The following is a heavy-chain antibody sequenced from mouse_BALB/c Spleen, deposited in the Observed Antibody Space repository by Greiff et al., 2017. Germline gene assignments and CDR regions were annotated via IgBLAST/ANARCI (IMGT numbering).Heavy chain of an antibody. CDR2: IDPANGNT. D-gene: IGHD1-1*01. CDR3: ARPGGYYCGSSDRDYAMDY. Sequence: EVQRVESGAELVKPGASVKLSCTASGFNIKDTYMHWVKQRPEQGLEWIGRIDPANGNTKYDPKFQGKATITADTSSNTAYLQLSSLTSEDTAVYYCARPGGYYCGSSDRDYAMDYWGQGTSVTVSS. V-gene: IGHV14-3*02. J-gene: IGHJ4*01. CDR1: GFNIKDTY.